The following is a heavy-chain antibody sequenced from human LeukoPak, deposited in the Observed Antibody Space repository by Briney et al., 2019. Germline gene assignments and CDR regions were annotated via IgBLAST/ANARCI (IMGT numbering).Heavy chain of an antibody. CDR1: GFTVSTKY. D-gene: IGHD3-3*02. Sequence: GGFLRLSCAASGFTVSTKYMNWVRQAPGKGLEWVSIIYSGATTYYADSVKGRFTISRDTSKNTVSLQMNSLRAEDTAVYFCARVGDHFHWNLDLWGRGTLVTVSS. CDR3: ARVGDHFHWNLDL. CDR2: IYSGATT. J-gene: IGHJ2*01. V-gene: IGHV3-53*01.